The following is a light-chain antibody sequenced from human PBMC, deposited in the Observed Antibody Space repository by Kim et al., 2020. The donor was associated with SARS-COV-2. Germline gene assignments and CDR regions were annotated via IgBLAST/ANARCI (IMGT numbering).Light chain of an antibody. CDR1: QSIKNY. V-gene: IGKV1-39*01. CDR3: QRSFSSPIT. J-gene: IGKJ5*01. CDR2: SAS. Sequence: DIQMTQSPSSLSASVGDRVTITCRASQSIKNYVNWYQQKQGKAPNLLISSASTLQSQVPSRFSGSGSGTDFTLTISSLQPEDFAIYYCQRSFSSPITFGHGTRLEI.